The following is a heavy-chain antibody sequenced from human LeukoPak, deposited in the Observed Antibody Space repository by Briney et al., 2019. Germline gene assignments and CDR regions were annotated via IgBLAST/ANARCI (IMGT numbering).Heavy chain of an antibody. CDR3: TGERVESGFDI. CDR2: INQDGSTE. D-gene: IGHD1-26*01. CDR1: GFTFSNYW. J-gene: IGHJ3*02. Sequence: GGSLRRSCAASGFTFSNYWMHWVRQAPGKGLEWVANINQDGSTEQYVGSLKARFTIFRDNAKNSLYLQMNSLRVDDTAVYYCTGERVESGFDIWGQGTLVTVSS. V-gene: IGHV3-7*01.